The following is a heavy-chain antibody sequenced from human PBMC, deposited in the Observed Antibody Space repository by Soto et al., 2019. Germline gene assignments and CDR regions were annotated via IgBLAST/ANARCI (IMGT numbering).Heavy chain of an antibody. CDR2: ISGSGGST. D-gene: IGHD3-3*01. CDR1: GFTFSSYA. V-gene: IGHV3-23*01. CDR3: AKGTYYDFWSGYAAYSYYYMDV. J-gene: IGHJ6*03. Sequence: EVQLLESGGGLVQPGGSLRLSCAASGFTFSSYAMSWVRQAPGKGLEWVSAISGSGGSTYYADSVKGRFTISRDNSKNKLYLQMNSLRAEDTAVYYCAKGTYYDFWSGYAAYSYYYMDVWGKGTTVTVSS.